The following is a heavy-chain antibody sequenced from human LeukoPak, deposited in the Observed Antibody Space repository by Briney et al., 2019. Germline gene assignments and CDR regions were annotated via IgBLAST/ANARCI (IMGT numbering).Heavy chain of an antibody. Sequence: ASVKVSCRASGYTFTSYGISWVRHAPGQGREGMGWISPYNGNTEYAQKLQGKVTMTTDTSTSTAYMELRSLRSDDTAVYYGARDPEGYYYDTSGYRGDAFDIWGQGTMVTVSS. CDR1: GYTFTSYG. CDR2: ISPYNGNT. CDR3: ARDPEGYYYDTSGYRGDAFDI. D-gene: IGHD3-22*01. V-gene: IGHV1-18*01. J-gene: IGHJ3*02.